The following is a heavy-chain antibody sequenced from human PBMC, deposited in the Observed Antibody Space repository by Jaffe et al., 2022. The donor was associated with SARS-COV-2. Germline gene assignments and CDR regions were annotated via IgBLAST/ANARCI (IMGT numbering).Heavy chain of an antibody. Sequence: EVHLVESGGGLVQPGQSLRLSCTASGFTFGDYAMSWFRQAPGKGLEWVGFIRSKAHGGTTEYAASVKGRFTISRDDSKSIAYLQMNSLKTEDTAVYYCHVLLWFGELFDWGQGTLVTVSS. CDR2: IRSKAHGGTT. V-gene: IGHV3-49*03. D-gene: IGHD3-10*01. CDR1: GFTFGDYA. CDR3: HVLLWFGELFD. J-gene: IGHJ4*02.